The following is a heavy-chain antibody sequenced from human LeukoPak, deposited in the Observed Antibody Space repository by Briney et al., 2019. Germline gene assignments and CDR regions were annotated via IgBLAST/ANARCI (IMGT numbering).Heavy chain of an antibody. Sequence: ASVRVSCEASGYTFTSYGISWVRQAPGQGLEWMGWISAYNCNTNYAQKLQGRVTMTTDTSTSTAYMELRSLRSDDTAVYYCARETRSMVMFDYWGQGTLVTVSS. CDR1: GYTFTSYG. CDR2: ISAYNCNT. CDR3: ARETRSMVMFDY. D-gene: IGHD2-8*01. J-gene: IGHJ4*02. V-gene: IGHV1-18*01.